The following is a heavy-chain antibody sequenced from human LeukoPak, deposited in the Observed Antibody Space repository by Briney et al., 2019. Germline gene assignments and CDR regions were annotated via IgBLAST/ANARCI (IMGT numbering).Heavy chain of an antibody. CDR2: IYYSGST. CDR3: ARGPPRVGYYYDSSGYSLLPDY. J-gene: IGHJ4*02. CDR1: GGSISSSSYY. D-gene: IGHD3-22*01. V-gene: IGHV4-39*01. Sequence: PSETLSLTCTVSGGSISSSSYYWGWIRQPPGKGLEWIGSIYYSGSTYYNPSLKSRVTISVDTSKNQFSLKLSSVTAADTAVYYCARGPPRVGYYYDSSGYSLLPDYWGQGTLVTVSS.